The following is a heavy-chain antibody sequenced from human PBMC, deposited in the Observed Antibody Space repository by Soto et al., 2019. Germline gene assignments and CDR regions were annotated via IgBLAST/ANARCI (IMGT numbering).Heavy chain of an antibody. J-gene: IGHJ6*02. V-gene: IGHV5-51*01. CDR3: VRRAEGRPGDGYYYVALDV. CDR2: INPADSET. D-gene: IGHD6-6*01. CDR1: GYSYTSYW. Sequence: GESLKISCQGSGYSYTSYWIGWVRQRPGRGLEWMGIINPADSETNHSPSFQGQVTISADRSTSTAFLQWSTLKASDTAMYYCVRRAEGRPGDGYYYVALDVWDQGTTVTVSS.